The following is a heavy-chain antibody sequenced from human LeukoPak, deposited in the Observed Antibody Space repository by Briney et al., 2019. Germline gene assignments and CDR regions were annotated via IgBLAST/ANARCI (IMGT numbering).Heavy chain of an antibody. D-gene: IGHD2-15*01. J-gene: IGHJ6*03. V-gene: IGHV4-38-2*02. Sequence: SETLSLTCTVSGYSISSGYYWGWIRQPPGKGLEWIGSIYHSGSTYYNPSLKSRVTISVDTSKNQFSLKLSSVTAADTAVYYCARLYCSGGSCPYYYYHMDVWGKGTTVTVSS. CDR1: GYSISSGYY. CDR2: IYHSGST. CDR3: ARLYCSGGSCPYYYYHMDV.